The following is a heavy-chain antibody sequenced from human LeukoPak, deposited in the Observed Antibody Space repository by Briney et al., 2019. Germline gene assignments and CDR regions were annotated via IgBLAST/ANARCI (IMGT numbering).Heavy chain of an antibody. V-gene: IGHV3-21*01. J-gene: IGHJ3*02. CDR2: ISGTSNYI. CDR3: IKGGSRTRDFDAFDI. CDR1: GFTFNIYS. D-gene: IGHD1-14*01. Sequence: GGSLRLSCAASGFTFNIYSMNWVRQAPGKGLEWVSSISGTSNYIYYADSVEGRFTISRDNSKNTLFLQMSSLRAEDTAVYFCIKGGSRTRDFDAFDIWGQGTMVTVSS.